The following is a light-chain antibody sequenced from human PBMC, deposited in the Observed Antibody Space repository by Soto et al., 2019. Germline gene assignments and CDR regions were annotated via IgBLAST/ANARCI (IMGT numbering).Light chain of an antibody. J-gene: IGLJ1*01. Sequence: QSALTQPPSASGSPRQSVTISCTGTSSDVGGCKFVSWYQQYPGKAPQLIIYEVTKRPSGVPDRFSGSKSGNTSSLTASGVQAEDEADYSCSSCGGSNNPYVFGTGTKLTVL. CDR2: EVT. V-gene: IGLV2-8*01. CDR3: SSCGGSNNPYV. CDR1: SSDVGGCKF.